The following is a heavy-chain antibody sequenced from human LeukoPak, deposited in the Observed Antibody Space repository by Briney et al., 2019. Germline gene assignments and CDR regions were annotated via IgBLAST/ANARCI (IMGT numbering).Heavy chain of an antibody. Sequence: ASVKVSCKASGYTFTGYYMHWVRQAPGQGLEWMGWINPNSGGTNYAQKFQGRITMTRDTSISTAYMELSRLRSDDTAVYYCARPRARSGWDNDAFDIWGQGTTVTVSS. J-gene: IGHJ3*02. CDR3: ARPRARSGWDNDAFDI. CDR1: GYTFTGYY. V-gene: IGHV1-2*02. D-gene: IGHD6-19*01. CDR2: INPNSGGT.